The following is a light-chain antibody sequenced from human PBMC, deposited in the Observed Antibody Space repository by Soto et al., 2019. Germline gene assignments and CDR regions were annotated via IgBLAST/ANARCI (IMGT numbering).Light chain of an antibody. CDR2: WAS. Sequence: DIVMTQSPDSLAVSLGERATMNCKCSRSVLCKSNNKNHLAWYQQKPGQPPQLIIYWASTRESGVPDRFSGSGSGTDFTLTISSLQAEDVAVYYCQQYYSTPSITFGQGTRLEI. J-gene: IGKJ5*01. CDR3: QQYYSTPSIT. V-gene: IGKV4-1*01. CDR1: RSVLCKSNNKNH.